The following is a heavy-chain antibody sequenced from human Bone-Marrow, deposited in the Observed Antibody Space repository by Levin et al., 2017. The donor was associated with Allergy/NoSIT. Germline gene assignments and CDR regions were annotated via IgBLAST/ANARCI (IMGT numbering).Heavy chain of an antibody. CDR2: ISWNSGSI. CDR1: GFTFNDYA. J-gene: IGHJ4*01. CDR3: AKDMTVGFGGRGFDH. V-gene: IGHV3-9*01. D-gene: IGHD3-10*01. Sequence: GGSLRLSCAASGFTFNDYALHWVRQAPGKGLEWVAGISWNSGSIGYADSVKGRFTISRDNAKKSLYLEMRSLRAEDTALYYCAKDMTVGFGGRGFDHWGQGSLLTVSS.